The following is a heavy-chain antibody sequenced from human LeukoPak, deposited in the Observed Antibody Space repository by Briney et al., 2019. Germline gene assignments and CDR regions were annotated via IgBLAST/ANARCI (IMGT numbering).Heavy chain of an antibody. J-gene: IGHJ4*02. CDR1: GGSFSGYY. CDR2: VNHSGST. Sequence: PSETLSLTCAVYGGSFSGYYWSWIRQPPGKGLEWIGEVNHSGSTNYNPSLKSRVTISVDTSKNQFSLKLSSVTATDTAVYYCARHAPAAAGADFDYWGQGTLVTVSS. D-gene: IGHD6-13*01. V-gene: IGHV4-34*01. CDR3: ARHAPAAAGADFDY.